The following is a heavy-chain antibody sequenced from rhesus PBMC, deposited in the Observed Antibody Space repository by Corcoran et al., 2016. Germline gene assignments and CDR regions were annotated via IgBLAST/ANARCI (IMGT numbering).Heavy chain of an antibody. CDR3: ARSPPRSSFDY. J-gene: IGHJ4*01. V-gene: IGHV4-173*01. Sequence: LQLQESGPGLVRPWETLSLTCTIHGDSISSNYWRWSRQAPGKGLEGIGRISGSGGTPDYNPSLRSRVTISTDTSKNQFSLNLSFLTAADTAVYYCARSPPRSSFDYWGQGVLVIVSS. D-gene: IGHD3-16*01. CDR2: ISGSGGTP. CDR1: GDSISSNY.